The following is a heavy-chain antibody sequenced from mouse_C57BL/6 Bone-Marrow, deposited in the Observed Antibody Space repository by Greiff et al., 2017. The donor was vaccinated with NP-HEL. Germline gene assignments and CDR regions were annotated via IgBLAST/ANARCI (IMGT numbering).Heavy chain of an antibody. Sequence: VQLQQPGAELVKPGASVKMSCKASGYTFTSYWITWVKQRPGQGLEWIGDIYPGSGSTNYNEKFKSKATLTVDTSSSTAYMQLSSLTSEDSAVYYCARSGYDEGGAMDYWGQGTSVTVSS. CDR1: GYTFTSYW. CDR3: ARSGYDEGGAMDY. CDR2: IYPGSGST. J-gene: IGHJ4*01. V-gene: IGHV1-55*01. D-gene: IGHD2-2*01.